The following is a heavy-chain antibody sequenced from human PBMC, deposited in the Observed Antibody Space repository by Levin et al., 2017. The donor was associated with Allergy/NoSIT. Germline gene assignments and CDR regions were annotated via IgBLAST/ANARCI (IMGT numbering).Heavy chain of an antibody. CDR1: GFTFSSYG. CDR2: ISYDGSNK. V-gene: IGHV3-30*18. J-gene: IGHJ2*01. CDR3: AKDLGIAGWYFDL. Sequence: LSLTCAASGFTFSSYGMHWVRQAPGKGLEWVAVISYDGSNKYYADSVKGRFTISRDNSKNTLYLQMNSLRAEDTAVYYCAKDLGIAGWYFDLWGRGTLVTVSS. D-gene: IGHD6-13*01.